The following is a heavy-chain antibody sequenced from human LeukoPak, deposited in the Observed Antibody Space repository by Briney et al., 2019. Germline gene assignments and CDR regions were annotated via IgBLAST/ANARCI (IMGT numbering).Heavy chain of an antibody. CDR2: ISSSSSYI. D-gene: IGHD5-18*01. V-gene: IGHV3-21*04. CDR3: ARDERWIQFNY. CDR1: GFTFSSHS. J-gene: IGHJ4*02. Sequence: GGAPRLSCAASGFTFSSHSLNRGRQAPGEGLEWVSSISSSSSYIYYGDSVKGRFTISRDNSKNTLYLHMNGLRVEDTAIYYCARDERWIQFNYWGQGTLVTVSS.